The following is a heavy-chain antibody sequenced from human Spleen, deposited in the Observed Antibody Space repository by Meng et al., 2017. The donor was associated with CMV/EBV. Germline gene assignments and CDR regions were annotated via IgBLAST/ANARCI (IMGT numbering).Heavy chain of an antibody. CDR1: GFNFSTYA. V-gene: IGHV3-23*03. J-gene: IGHJ3*02. Sequence: GGSLRLSCAASGFNFSTYAMNWVRQAPGKGLEWVSIIFGNAYSTAYTDSVKGRFTVSRDDSKNTLYLQMNSLRAEDTAVYYCVTYYADIVLGPFDIWGQGTVVTVSS. D-gene: IGHD2-21*01. CDR2: IFGNAYST. CDR3: VTYYADIVLGPFDI.